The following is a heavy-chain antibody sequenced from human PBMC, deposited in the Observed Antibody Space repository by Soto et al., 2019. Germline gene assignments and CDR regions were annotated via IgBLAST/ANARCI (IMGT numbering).Heavy chain of an antibody. V-gene: IGHV3-30-3*01. J-gene: IGHJ4*02. CDR1: GFIFSNYV. CDR3: AREVLWSRYFDY. Sequence: VQLVESGGGVVQPGRSLRLSCAASGFIFSNYVMYWVRQAPGKGLEWVAFMSYGGTTKSYADSVKGRFTISRDNSQNTLYLQMNSLRPEDTGVYYCAREVLWSRYFDYWGQGTLVTVSS. CDR2: MSYGGTTK. D-gene: IGHD3-10*01.